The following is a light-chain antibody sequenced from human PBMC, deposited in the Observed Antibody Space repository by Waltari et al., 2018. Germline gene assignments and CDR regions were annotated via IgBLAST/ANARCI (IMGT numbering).Light chain of an antibody. J-gene: IGKJ1*01. CDR2: GAS. Sequence: EIVLTQSPGTLSLSPGERATLSCRASQRVSSSYLAWYQQKPGQAPRLLIYGASSRATGVPDRFSGSGSGTDFSLTISRLEPEDFAVYYCQHYVRLPVSFGQGTKVEIK. V-gene: IGKV3-20*01. CDR1: QRVSSSY. CDR3: QHYVRLPVS.